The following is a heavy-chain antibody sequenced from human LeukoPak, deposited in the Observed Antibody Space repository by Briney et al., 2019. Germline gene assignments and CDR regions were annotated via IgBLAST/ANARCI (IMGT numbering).Heavy chain of an antibody. CDR3: AKDRRVHGSGSYYPNWFDP. CDR2: ISGSGGST. Sequence: PGGSLRLSCAASGFTFSSYAMSWVRQAPGKGLEWVSAISGSGGSTYYADSVKGRFTISRDNSKNTLYLQMNSLRAEDTAVYYCAKDRRVHGSGSYYPNWFDPWGQGTLVTVSS. J-gene: IGHJ5*02. CDR1: GFTFSSYA. D-gene: IGHD3-10*01. V-gene: IGHV3-23*01.